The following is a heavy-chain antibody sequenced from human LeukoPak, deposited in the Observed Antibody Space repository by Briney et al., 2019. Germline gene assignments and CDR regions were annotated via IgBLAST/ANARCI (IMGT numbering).Heavy chain of an antibody. CDR1: GGSISSYY. Sequence: SETLSLTCTVSGGSISSYYWSWIRQPPGKGLEWIGYIYYSGSTDYNPSLMSRVTISVDTSKNQFSLKLSSVTAADTAVYYCARGYSSSWHYFDYWGQGTLVTVSS. CDR3: ARGYSSSWHYFDY. J-gene: IGHJ4*02. D-gene: IGHD6-13*01. CDR2: IYYSGST. V-gene: IGHV4-59*08.